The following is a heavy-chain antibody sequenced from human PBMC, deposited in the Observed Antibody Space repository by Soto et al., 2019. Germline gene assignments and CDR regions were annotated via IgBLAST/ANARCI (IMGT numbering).Heavy chain of an antibody. V-gene: IGHV1-18*01. J-gene: IGHJ4*02. Sequence: GASVKVSCKASGYTFSTYGVSWVRQAPGQGLEWMGWISADNGNTNYAQRLQGRVTMTTDTSTSTAYMEVRSLKSDDTAGYYCARGALWGSIDYWGQGTLVTVSS. CDR1: GYTFSTYG. CDR3: ARGALWGSIDY. CDR2: ISADNGNT. D-gene: IGHD7-27*01.